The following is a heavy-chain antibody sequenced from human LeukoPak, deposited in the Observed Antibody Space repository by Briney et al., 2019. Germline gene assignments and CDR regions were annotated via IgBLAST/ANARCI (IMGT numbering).Heavy chain of an antibody. D-gene: IGHD1-26*01. V-gene: IGHV4-59*12. J-gene: IGHJ4*02. Sequence: SETLSLTCTVSGGSISSYYWSWIRQPPGKGLEWIGYIYYSGSTNYNPSLKSRVTISVDTSKNQFSLKLSSVTAADTAVFYCARENSGSYREFDDWGQGTLVTVSS. CDR1: GGSISSYY. CDR3: ARENSGSYREFDD. CDR2: IYYSGST.